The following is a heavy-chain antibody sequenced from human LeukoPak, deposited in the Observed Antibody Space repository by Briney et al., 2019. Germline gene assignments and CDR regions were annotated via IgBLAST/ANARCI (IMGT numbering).Heavy chain of an antibody. CDR2: IYYSGST. V-gene: IGHV4-59*01. CDR1: GGSISSYY. CDR3: ASDSSSDYWYFDL. J-gene: IGHJ2*01. Sequence: SETLSLTCTVSGGSISSYYWSWIRQPPGKGLEWIGYIYYSGSTNYNPSLKSRVTISVDTSKNQFSLKLSSVTAADTAVYHCASDSSSDYWYFDLWGRGTLVTVSS. D-gene: IGHD6-6*01.